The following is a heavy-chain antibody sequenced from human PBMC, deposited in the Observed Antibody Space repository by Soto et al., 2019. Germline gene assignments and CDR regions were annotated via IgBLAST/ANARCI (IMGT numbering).Heavy chain of an antibody. J-gene: IGHJ4*02. CDR3: ARDPVEMASITVGDYFDN. V-gene: IGHV3-74*01. CDR1: GFTFSSYW. Sequence: EVQLVESGGGLVRPGGSLRLSCAASGFTFSSYWMHWVRQAPGKGLVWVSRMNEDGGTTDYADSVKGRFTISRDNAKNTLYLQMNSLRPEDTSVYYCARDPVEMASITVGDYFDNWGQGTLVTVSS. D-gene: IGHD3-16*01. CDR2: MNEDGGTT.